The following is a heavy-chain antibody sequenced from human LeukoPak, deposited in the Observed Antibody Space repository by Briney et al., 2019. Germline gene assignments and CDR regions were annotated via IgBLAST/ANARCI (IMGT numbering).Heavy chain of an antibody. CDR3: ARDSFYTGYDRGFGY. V-gene: IGHV3-64*02. D-gene: IGHD5-12*01. CDR1: GFTFSSYA. CDR2: ISTNGSRT. J-gene: IGHJ4*02. Sequence: GGSLRLSCAASGFTFSSYAMHWVRQAPGKGLQYVSAISTNGSRTFYADSVKGRFIISRDNSKNTLYLQMGSLRGEDTAVYYCARDSFYTGYDRGFGYWGQGTLVTVSS.